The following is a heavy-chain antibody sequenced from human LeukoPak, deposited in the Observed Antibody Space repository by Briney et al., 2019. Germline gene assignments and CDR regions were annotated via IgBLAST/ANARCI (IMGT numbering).Heavy chain of an antibody. D-gene: IGHD2-15*01. V-gene: IGHV3-23*01. CDR1: GFTFSSYA. Sequence: RGPLRLSCAASGFTFSSYAMSWVRQAPGKGLEWVSSISGSGNRTYYADSVKGRFTISRDNSKNTLFLQMNSLRAEDTAVYYCAKNLYCGGGSCYPSALGMDVWGQGTTVTVSS. CDR2: ISGSGNRT. J-gene: IGHJ6*02. CDR3: AKNLYCGGGSCYPSALGMDV.